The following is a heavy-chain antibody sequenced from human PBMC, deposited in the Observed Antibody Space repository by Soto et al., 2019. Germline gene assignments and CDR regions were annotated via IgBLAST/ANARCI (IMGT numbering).Heavy chain of an antibody. Sequence: DVQLVESGGGLVQPGGSLRLSCITSGFTFSKFWMSWVRQAPGKGLEWVANIKHDGSQSYYEDSVKGRFTISRDNAKNSLYLQVNSLRVDDTAVHFCARLLLYSTSGRGWFDPRGQGTLVTVSS. D-gene: IGHD2-2*02. CDR1: GFTFSKFW. CDR2: IKHDGSQS. CDR3: ARLLLYSTSGRGWFDP. J-gene: IGHJ5*02. V-gene: IGHV3-7*03.